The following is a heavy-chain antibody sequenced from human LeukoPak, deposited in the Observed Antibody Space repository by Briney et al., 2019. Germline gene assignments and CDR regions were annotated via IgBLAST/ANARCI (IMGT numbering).Heavy chain of an antibody. J-gene: IGHJ4*02. D-gene: IGHD4-23*01. CDR1: GFTFSSYS. V-gene: IGHV3-21*04. Sequence: PGGSLRLSCAASGFTFSSYSMNWVRQAPGKGLEWVSSISSSSSYIYYADSVKGRFTISRDNAKNSLYLQMNSLRAEDTAVYYCARKTVVGSYFDYWGQGTPVTVPS. CDR3: ARKTVVGSYFDY. CDR2: ISSSSSYI.